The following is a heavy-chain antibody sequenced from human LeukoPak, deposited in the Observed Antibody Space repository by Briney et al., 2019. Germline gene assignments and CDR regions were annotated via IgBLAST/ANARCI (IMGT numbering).Heavy chain of an antibody. CDR3: ARDYGGHAIFDY. D-gene: IGHD4-23*01. CDR1: GYSISSGYF. V-gene: IGHV4-38-2*01. Sequence: PSETLSLTCVVSGYSISSGYFWGWIRQPPGKGLEWIATIYRSGSTFYNPSLKSRVTISVDTSRNQFSLKLSSVTAADTAVYYCARDYGGHAIFDYWGQGTLVTVSS. CDR2: IYRSGST. J-gene: IGHJ4*02.